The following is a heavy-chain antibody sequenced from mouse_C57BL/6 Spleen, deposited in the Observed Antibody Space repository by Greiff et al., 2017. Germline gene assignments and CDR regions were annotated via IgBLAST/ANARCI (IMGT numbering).Heavy chain of an antibody. CDR2: ISYDGSN. J-gene: IGHJ3*01. CDR1: GYSITSGYY. V-gene: IGHV3-6*01. CDR3: ASAPKLGGFAY. Sequence: EVQLQESGPGLVKPSQSLSLTCSVTGYSITSGYYWNWIRQFPGNKLVWMGYISYDGSNNYNPSLKNRISITRETSKKQFFVKLNSVTTEDTATYYCASAPKLGGFAYWGQGTLVTVSA. D-gene: IGHD4-1*01.